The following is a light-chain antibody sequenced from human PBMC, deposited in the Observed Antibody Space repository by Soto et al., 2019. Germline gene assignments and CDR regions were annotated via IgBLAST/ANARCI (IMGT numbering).Light chain of an antibody. Sequence: MTQSPSTLSASVGDRVTITCRASQSISSWLAWYQQKPGQAPRLLIYGASPRATGIPGRFSGSGSGTVFTLTISSLQSEDFGVYYCQQYNKWPWTCGRGTKVDI. J-gene: IGKJ1*01. CDR2: GAS. V-gene: IGKV3-15*01. CDR3: QQYNKWPWT. CDR1: QSISSW.